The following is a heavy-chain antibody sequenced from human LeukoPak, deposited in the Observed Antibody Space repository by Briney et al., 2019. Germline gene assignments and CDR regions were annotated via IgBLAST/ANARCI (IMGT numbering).Heavy chain of an antibody. D-gene: IGHD2-15*01. Sequence: PGRSLRLSCAAAEFKFDDYAMHWVRQGPGKGLEWVSGISWSSGHMEYADSVKGRFTISRDNARNSLYLQMDGLRLEDTALYYCVRSVVEVGATPTHFDLWGRGTQVIVSS. CDR3: VRSVVEVGATPTHFDL. J-gene: IGHJ2*01. CDR2: ISWSSGHM. V-gene: IGHV3-9*01. CDR1: EFKFDDYA.